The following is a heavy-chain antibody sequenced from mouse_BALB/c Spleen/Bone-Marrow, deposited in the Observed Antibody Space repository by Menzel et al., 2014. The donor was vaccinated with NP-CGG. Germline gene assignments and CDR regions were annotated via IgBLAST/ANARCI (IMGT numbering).Heavy chain of an antibody. CDR2: IYPGNSDT. CDR1: GYTFXNYW. J-gene: IGHJ2*01. Sequence: VQLKQSGTVLARPGAAVKISCKASGYTFXNYWMHWVKQRPGQGLEWIGTIYPGNSDTTYNQKFKGKAKLTAVTSTSTAYMELSSLTNEDSAVYYCTTLARSDFDYWGQGTTLTVSS. V-gene: IGHV1-5*01. D-gene: IGHD3-1*01. CDR3: TTLARSDFDY.